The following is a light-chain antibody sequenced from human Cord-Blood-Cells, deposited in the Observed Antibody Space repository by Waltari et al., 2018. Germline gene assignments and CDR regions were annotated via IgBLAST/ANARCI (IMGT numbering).Light chain of an antibody. J-gene: IGKJ2*01. V-gene: IGKV3-20*01. CDR2: GAS. Sequence: DIVLPQSPGTLSLSPWERATLSCKASQGVSSSYLAWYQQKPGQAPRLLIYGASSRATGIPDRFSGSGSGTDFTLTISRLEPEDFAVYYCQQYGSSPPYTFGQGTKLEIK. CDR1: QGVSSSY. CDR3: QQYGSSPPYT.